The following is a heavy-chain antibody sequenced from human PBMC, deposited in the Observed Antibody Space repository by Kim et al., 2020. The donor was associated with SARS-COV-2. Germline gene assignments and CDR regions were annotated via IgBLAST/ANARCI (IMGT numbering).Heavy chain of an antibody. V-gene: IGHV4-34*01. CDR3: ARTSPVGYGRPFDY. CDR1: GGSFSGYY. J-gene: IGHJ4*02. D-gene: IGHD5-12*01. CDR2: INHSGST. Sequence: SETLSLTCAVYGGSFSGYYWSWIRQPPGKGLEWIGEINHSGSTNYNPSLKSRVTISVDTSKNQFSLKLSSVTAADTAVYYCARTSPVGYGRPFDYWGQGTLVTVSS.